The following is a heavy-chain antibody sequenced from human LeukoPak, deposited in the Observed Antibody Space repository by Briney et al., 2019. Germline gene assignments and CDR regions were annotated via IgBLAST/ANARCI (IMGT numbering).Heavy chain of an antibody. CDR3: ARGPGYGMDV. V-gene: IGHV4-34*01. CDR1: GFTFSSYW. Sequence: GSLRLSCAASGFTFSSYWMSWIRQPPGKGLEWIGEINHSGSTNYNPSLKSRVTISVDTSKNQFSLKLSSVTAADTAVYYCARGPGYGMDVWGQGTTVTVSS. J-gene: IGHJ6*02. CDR2: INHSGST.